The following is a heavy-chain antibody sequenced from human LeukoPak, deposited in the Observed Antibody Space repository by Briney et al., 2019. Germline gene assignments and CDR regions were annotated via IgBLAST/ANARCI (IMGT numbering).Heavy chain of an antibody. J-gene: IGHJ3*02. CDR3: ARLAPYYGTGII. D-gene: IGHD3-10*01. Sequence: GGSLRLSCAASGSTFSSYAMSWVRQAPGKGLEWVSTISGSGDSTYYADSVKGRFTISRDNSKNTLHLQMNSLRAEDTAVYYCARLAPYYGTGIIWGQGTVVTVSS. CDR1: GSTFSSYA. CDR2: ISGSGDST. V-gene: IGHV3-23*01.